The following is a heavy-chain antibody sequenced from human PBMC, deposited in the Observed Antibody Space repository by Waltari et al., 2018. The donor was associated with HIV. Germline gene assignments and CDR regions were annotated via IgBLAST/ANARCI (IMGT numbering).Heavy chain of an antibody. J-gene: IGHJ4*02. D-gene: IGHD4-17*01. CDR1: GSSISSAYN. CDR3: ARDPALTRVTGYDF. Sequence: QVQLQESLPGLVRPSETLSLSCAVSGSSISSAYNSGWIRLAPGKGLEWIGIISHFGATYYHPSLKSRVTISLDTYNNQFSRTLNAGTAADTAVYYCARDPALTRVTGYDFWGQGILVTVSS. CDR2: ISHFGAT. V-gene: IGHV4-38-2*02.